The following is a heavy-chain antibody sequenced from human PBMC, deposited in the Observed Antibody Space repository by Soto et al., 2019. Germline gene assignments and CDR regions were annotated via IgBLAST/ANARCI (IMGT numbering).Heavy chain of an antibody. CDR2: IIPIFGTA. CDR1: GGTFSIYA. Sequence: VASVKVSCKASGGTFSIYAISGVLQAPRQGLDGMGGIIPIFGTANYAQKFQSRVTITADESTSTVYMELSSVRSEDTAVYYCARVETGAVTQYYYYYYGMDVWGQGTTVTVSS. J-gene: IGHJ6*02. D-gene: IGHD4-4*01. V-gene: IGHV1-69*13. CDR3: ARVETGAVTQYYYYYYGMDV.